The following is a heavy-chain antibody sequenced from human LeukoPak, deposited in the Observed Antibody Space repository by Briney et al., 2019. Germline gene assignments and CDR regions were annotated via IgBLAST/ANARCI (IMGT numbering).Heavy chain of an antibody. CDR2: ITPNTGDT. D-gene: IGHD3-10*01. CDR3: ARSRNYYRVYFDN. Sequence: GASVKVSCKASGYTFSSFHLRWVRQAPGQGLERMGIITPNTGDTTYAPKFQDRLIMTRDRSTSTVYMELHSLRSEDTAVYYCARSRNYYRVYFDNWGQGTLVPVSS. V-gene: IGHV1-46*01. CDR1: GYTFSSFH. J-gene: IGHJ4*02.